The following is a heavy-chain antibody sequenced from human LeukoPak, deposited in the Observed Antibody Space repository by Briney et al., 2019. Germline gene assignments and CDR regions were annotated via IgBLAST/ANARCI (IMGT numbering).Heavy chain of an antibody. CDR1: GFTFSNYW. CDR3: ASMYGSGSHPQLLRFDY. D-gene: IGHD3-10*01. Sequence: GGSLRLSCAASGFTFSNYWMNWVRQAPGKGLEWVANIKQDGGEEYYVDSVKGRFTISRDNAKNSLYLQMNRLRAEDTAVYYCASMYGSGSHPQLLRFDYWGQGTLVTVSS. J-gene: IGHJ4*02. CDR2: IKQDGGEE. V-gene: IGHV3-7*01.